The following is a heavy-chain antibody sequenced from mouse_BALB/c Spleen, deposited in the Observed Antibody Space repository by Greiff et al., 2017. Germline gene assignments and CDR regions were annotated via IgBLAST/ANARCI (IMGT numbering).Heavy chain of an antibody. J-gene: IGHJ3*01. CDR1: GFTFSSYG. D-gene: IGHD4-1*01. V-gene: IGHV5-6*01. CDR3: ARHVWGTGTAWFAY. Sequence: EVQVVESGGDLVKPGGSLKLSCAASGFTFSSYGMSWVRQTPDKRLEWVATISSGGSYTYYPDSVKGRFTISRDNAKNTLYLQMSSLKSEDTAMYYCARHVWGTGTAWFAYWGQGTLVTVSA. CDR2: ISSGGSYT.